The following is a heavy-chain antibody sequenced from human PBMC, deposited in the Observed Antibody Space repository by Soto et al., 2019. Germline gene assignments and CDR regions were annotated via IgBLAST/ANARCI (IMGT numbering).Heavy chain of an antibody. CDR3: ARDNTVTTQGHFDY. Sequence: GGSLGLSCADSGFTFDDYGMSWVRQAPGKGLEWVSGINWNGGSTGYADSVKGRFTISRDNAKNSLYLQMNSLRAEDTALYYCARDNTVTTQGHFDYWGQGTLVTVSS. CDR2: INWNGGST. J-gene: IGHJ4*02. CDR1: GFTFDDYG. D-gene: IGHD4-17*01. V-gene: IGHV3-20*04.